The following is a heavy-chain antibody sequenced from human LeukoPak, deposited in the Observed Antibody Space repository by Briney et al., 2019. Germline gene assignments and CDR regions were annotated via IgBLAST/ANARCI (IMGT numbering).Heavy chain of an antibody. Sequence: ASVKVSCKASGGTFSSYAISWVRQAPGQGLEWMGRINPNSGGTNYAQKFQGRVTMTRDTSINTAYMELSRLRSDDTAVYYCARDPWGGDIVVPAAIHDPWGQGTLVIVSS. CDR2: INPNSGGT. CDR3: ARDPWGGDIVVPAAIHDP. CDR1: GGTFSSYA. J-gene: IGHJ5*02. V-gene: IGHV1-2*06. D-gene: IGHD2-2*01.